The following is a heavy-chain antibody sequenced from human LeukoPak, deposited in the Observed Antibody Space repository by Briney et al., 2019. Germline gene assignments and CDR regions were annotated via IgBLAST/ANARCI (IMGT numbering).Heavy chain of an antibody. CDR1: GGSISSGDYY. J-gene: IGHJ4*02. CDR3: ARGVMSTTGTPPLDY. CDR2: IYYSGST. Sequence: SQTLSLTCTVSGGSISSGDYYWSWIRQPPGKGLEWIGYIYYSGSTYYNPSLKSRVAISVDTSKNQFSLKLSSVTAADTAVYYCARGVMSTTGTPPLDYWGQGTLVTVSS. D-gene: IGHD1-1*01. V-gene: IGHV4-30-4*08.